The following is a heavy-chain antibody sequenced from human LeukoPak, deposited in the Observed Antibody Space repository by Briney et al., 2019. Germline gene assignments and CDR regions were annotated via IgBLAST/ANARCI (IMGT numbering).Heavy chain of an antibody. D-gene: IGHD6-13*01. CDR2: ISSSSSTI. Sequence: PGGSLRLSCAASGFTFSSYSMNWVRQAPGKGLEWVSYISSSSSTIYYADSVKGRFTISRDNAKNSLYLQMNSLRAEDTALYYCAKADSSSWYLDAFDIWGQGTMVTVPS. CDR1: GFTFSSYS. CDR3: AKADSSSWYLDAFDI. V-gene: IGHV3-48*01. J-gene: IGHJ3*02.